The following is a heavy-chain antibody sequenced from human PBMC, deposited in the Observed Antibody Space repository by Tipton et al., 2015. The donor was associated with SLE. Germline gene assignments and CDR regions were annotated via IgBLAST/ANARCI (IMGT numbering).Heavy chain of an antibody. Sequence: TLSLTCTVSGGSLSRKNFLWSWLRQHPGKGLEWICYIYYSWCAFYNPSLKSRVNMSVDTSKNQFFMRLSSATAADTAVYYCAREVSTITDSDAFDIWGQGTMVTVSS. CDR2: IYYSWCA. CDR3: AREVSTITDSDAFDI. J-gene: IGHJ3*02. V-gene: IGHV4-31*03. D-gene: IGHD2/OR15-2a*01. CDR1: GGSLSRKNFL.